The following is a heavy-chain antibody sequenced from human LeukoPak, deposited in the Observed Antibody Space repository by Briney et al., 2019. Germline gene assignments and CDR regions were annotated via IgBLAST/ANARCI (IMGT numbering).Heavy chain of an antibody. J-gene: IGHJ4*02. Sequence: SVKVSCKASGGTFSSYAISWVRQAPGQGLEWMGGIIPIFGTANYAQKFQGRVTITADESTSTAYMELSSLRSEDTAVYYCASRAETGTTRGLDYWGQGTLVTVSS. CDR3: ASRAETGTTRGLDY. V-gene: IGHV1-69*13. D-gene: IGHD1-1*01. CDR1: GGTFSSYA. CDR2: IIPIFGTA.